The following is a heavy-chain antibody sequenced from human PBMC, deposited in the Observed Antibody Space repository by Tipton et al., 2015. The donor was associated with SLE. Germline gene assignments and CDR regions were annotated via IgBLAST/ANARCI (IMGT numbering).Heavy chain of an antibody. V-gene: IGHV4-61*01. D-gene: IGHD4-17*01. Sequence: TLSLTCTASSGSVSSGSYYWSWIRQPPGKGLEWIGYIYYSGTTNFNPSLKTRVTMSVDTSKNQFSLKLSSVTAADTAVYYCAREGIYGDSARSYFDYWGQGTLVTVSS. CDR1: SGSVSSGSYY. J-gene: IGHJ4*02. CDR2: IYYSGTT. CDR3: AREGIYGDSARSYFDY.